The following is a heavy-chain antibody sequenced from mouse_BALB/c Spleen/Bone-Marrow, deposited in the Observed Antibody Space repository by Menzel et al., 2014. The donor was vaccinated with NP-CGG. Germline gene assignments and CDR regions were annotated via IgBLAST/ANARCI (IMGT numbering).Heavy chain of an antibody. V-gene: IGHV5-9-3*01. D-gene: IGHD2-4*01. J-gene: IGHJ1*01. CDR3: ARPRMITTYFDV. CDR1: GFTFSTYA. Sequence: EVKVVESGGGLVKPGGSLKLSCAASGFTFSTYAMSWVRQTPEKRLEWVATINTGGTYIYYADSVKGRFTISRDNAKNTLYLRMSSLRSEDTAMFYCARPRMITTYFDVWGAGTTVTVSS. CDR2: INTGGTYI.